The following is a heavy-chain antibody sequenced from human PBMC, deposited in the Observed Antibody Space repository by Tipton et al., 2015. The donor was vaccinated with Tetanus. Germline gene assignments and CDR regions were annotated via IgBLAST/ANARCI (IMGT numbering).Heavy chain of an antibody. Sequence: SLRLSCAASGFTFSTNAMHWVRQAPGKGLEWVAAIWNDGSYKYYADSVKGRFTVSRDNSKNTLYLEMNSLRAEDTAVYYCARVGVSENACSYVSHGLDVWGQVIAVTVSS. D-gene: IGHD3-16*01. CDR2: IWNDGSYK. CDR3: ARVGVSENACSYVSHGLDV. CDR1: GFTFSTNA. V-gene: IGHV3-33*01. J-gene: IGHJ6*02.